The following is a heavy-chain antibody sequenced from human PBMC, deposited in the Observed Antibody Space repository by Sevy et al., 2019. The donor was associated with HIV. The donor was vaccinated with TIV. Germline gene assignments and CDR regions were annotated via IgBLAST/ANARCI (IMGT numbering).Heavy chain of an antibody. V-gene: IGHV3-30-3*01. D-gene: IGHD2-2*01. CDR3: ARGDDCTSTSCYSWDKIYHQYGLDV. Sequence: GGSLRLSCAASGFSLTYFALHWVRQAPGKGMELVAVISYDGGNKYYADSVKGRFTISRDNSKNTLFLQMNNLRAEDTAIYYCARGDDCTSTSCYSWDKIYHQYGLDVWGQGTTVTVSS. CDR2: ISYDGGNK. J-gene: IGHJ6*02. CDR1: GFSLTYFA.